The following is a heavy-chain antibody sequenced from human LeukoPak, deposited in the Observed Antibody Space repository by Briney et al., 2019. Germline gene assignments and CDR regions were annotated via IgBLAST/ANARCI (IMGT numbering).Heavy chain of an antibody. Sequence: GGSLRLSCAASGFTFIIFGIHWVRQAPGKGLEWVAAISPDGNREYYTESVKGRFTVSRDNSNNMIYLQINSLRGDDSAVYYCAKINNVDDFWGQGTLVTVSS. CDR2: ISPDGNRE. CDR1: GFTFIIFG. D-gene: IGHD1/OR15-1a*01. V-gene: IGHV3-30*18. CDR3: AKINNVDDF. J-gene: IGHJ4*02.